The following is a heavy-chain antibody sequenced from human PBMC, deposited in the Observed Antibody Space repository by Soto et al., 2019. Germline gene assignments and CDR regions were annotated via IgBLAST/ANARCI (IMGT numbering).Heavy chain of an antibody. CDR1: GFTFSGYG. CDR2: IWYEGSNK. D-gene: IGHD2-2*01. CDR3: ARVLVPAAMYYYYYGMDV. V-gene: IGHV3-33*01. Sequence: GGSLRLSCAASGFTFSGYGMHWVRQAPGKGLEWVAVIWYEGSNKYYADSVKGRFTISRDNSKNMLYLQMNSLRAEDTAVYYCARVLVPAAMYYYYYGMDVCGQRTKVTVSS. J-gene: IGHJ6*02.